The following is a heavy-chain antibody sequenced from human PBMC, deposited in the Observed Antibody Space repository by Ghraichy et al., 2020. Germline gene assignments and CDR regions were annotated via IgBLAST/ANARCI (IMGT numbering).Heavy chain of an antibody. CDR2: IIPILGIA. CDR3: ARGGSSGGNWFDP. J-gene: IGHJ5*02. CDR1: GGTFSSYA. D-gene: IGHD6-13*01. V-gene: IGHV1-69*04. Sequence: SVKVSCKASGGTFSSYAISWVRQAPGQGLEWMGRIIPILGIANYAQKFQGRVTITADKSTSTAYMELSSLRSEDTAVYYCARGGSSGGNWFDPWGQGTLVTVSS.